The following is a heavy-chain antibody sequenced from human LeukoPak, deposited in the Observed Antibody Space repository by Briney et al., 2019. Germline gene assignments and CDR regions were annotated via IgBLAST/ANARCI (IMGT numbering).Heavy chain of an antibody. CDR3: ARASNDYDYVWGSYRSTYYFDY. J-gene: IGHJ4*02. CDR1: GGSISTYY. Sequence: SETLSLTCTLSGGSISTYYWSWVRQPPGKGLEWIGYIYYTGSTDYNPSLKSRVTISVDKSKNQFSLKLSSVTAADTAVYYCARASNDYDYVWGSYRSTYYFDYWGQGTLVTVSS. CDR2: IYYTGST. D-gene: IGHD3-16*02. V-gene: IGHV4-59*12.